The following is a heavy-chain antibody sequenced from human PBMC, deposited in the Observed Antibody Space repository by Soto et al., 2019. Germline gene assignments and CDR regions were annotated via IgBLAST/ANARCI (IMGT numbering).Heavy chain of an antibody. D-gene: IGHD3-22*01. CDR1: GFTFSSYA. J-gene: IGHJ4*02. V-gene: IGHV3-23*01. CDR2: ISGSGGST. Sequence: GGSLRLSCAASGFTFSSYAMSWVRQAPGKGLEWVSAISGSGGSTYYADSVKGRFTISRDNSKNTLYLQMNSLRAEDTAVYYCAKDPAPYYDSSGYYSYYFDYWGQGTLVTVSS. CDR3: AKDPAPYYDSSGYYSYYFDY.